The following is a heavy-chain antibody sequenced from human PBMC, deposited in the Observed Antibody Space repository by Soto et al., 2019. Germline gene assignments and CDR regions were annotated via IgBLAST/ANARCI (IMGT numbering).Heavy chain of an antibody. V-gene: IGHV1-8*01. Sequence: ASVKVSCKASGYTFTSYDINWVRQATGQGLEWMGWMNPNSGNTGYAQKFQGRVTMTRNTSISTAYMELSSLRSEDTAVYYCARVNHYDFWRGWVTSEGYYYGMDVWGQGTTVTVSS. D-gene: IGHD3-3*01. CDR3: ARVNHYDFWRGWVTSEGYYYGMDV. CDR1: GYTFTSYD. CDR2: MNPNSGNT. J-gene: IGHJ6*02.